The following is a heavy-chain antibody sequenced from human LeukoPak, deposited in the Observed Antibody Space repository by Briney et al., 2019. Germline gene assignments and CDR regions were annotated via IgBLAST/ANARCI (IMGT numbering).Heavy chain of an antibody. V-gene: IGHV4-59*12. CDR3: AKSNGYGLIDI. CDR1: GFTFSSYE. J-gene: IGHJ3*02. Sequence: GPLRLSCAASGFTFSSYEMNWVRQPPGKALEWIGNIFYSGSTYCSPSLKSRVTISLETSRNQFSLKLNSVTAADTAVYYCAKSNGYGLIDIWGQGTMVTVSS. D-gene: IGHD3-22*01. CDR2: IFYSGST.